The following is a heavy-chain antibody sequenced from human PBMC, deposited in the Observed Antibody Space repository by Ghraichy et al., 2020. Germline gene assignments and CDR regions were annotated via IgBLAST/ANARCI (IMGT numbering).Heavy chain of an antibody. CDR1: GYTFTSYG. CDR2: ISAYNGNT. Sequence: ASVKVSCKASGYTFTSYGISWVRQAPGQGLEWMGWISAYNGNTNYAQKLQGRVTMTTDTSTSTAYMELRSLRSDDTAVYYCAREPSHMTTVPPDYWGQGTLVTVSS. CDR3: AREPSHMTTVPPDY. V-gene: IGHV1-18*01. D-gene: IGHD4-17*01. J-gene: IGHJ4*02.